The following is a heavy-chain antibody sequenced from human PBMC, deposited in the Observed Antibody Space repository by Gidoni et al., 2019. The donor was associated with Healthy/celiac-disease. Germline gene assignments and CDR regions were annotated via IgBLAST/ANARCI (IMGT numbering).Heavy chain of an antibody. V-gene: IGHV4-39*01. J-gene: IGHJ5*02. CDR1: GGSISSSSYY. CDR2: IYYSGST. D-gene: IGHD2-2*01. CDR3: ARRSCSSTSCYGNWFDP. Sequence: QLQLQESGPGLVKPSETLSLTCTVSGGSISSSSYYWGWIRQPPGKGLEWIGSIYYSGSTYYNPSLKSRVTISVDTSKNQFSLKLSSVTAADTAVYYCARRSCSSTSCYGNWFDPWGQGTLVTVSS.